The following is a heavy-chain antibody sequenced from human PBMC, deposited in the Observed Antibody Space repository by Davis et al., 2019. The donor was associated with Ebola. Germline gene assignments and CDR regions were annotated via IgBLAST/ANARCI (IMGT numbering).Heavy chain of an antibody. D-gene: IGHD6-6*01. V-gene: IGHV1-69*04. CDR2: IIPILGIA. CDR1: GYTFTSYA. Sequence: SVKVSCKASGYTFTSYAISWVRQAPGQGLEWMGRIIPILGIANYAQKLQGRVTMTTDTSTSTAYMELSSLRSEDTAVYYCATPSIAARNYYYYGMDVWGQGTTVTVSS. CDR3: ATPSIAARNYYYYGMDV. J-gene: IGHJ6*02.